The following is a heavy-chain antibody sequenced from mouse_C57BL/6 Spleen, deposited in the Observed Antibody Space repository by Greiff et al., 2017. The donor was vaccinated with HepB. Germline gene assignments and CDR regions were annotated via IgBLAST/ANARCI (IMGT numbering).Heavy chain of an antibody. Sequence: QVQLQQPGAELVKPGASVKLSCKASGYTFTSYWMHWVKQRPGQGLEWIGMIHPNSGSTNYNEKFKSKATLTVDKSSSTAYMQLSSLTSEDSAVYYGARSGITRGSWYFDVWGTGTTVTVSS. D-gene: IGHD2-4*01. V-gene: IGHV1-64*01. CDR2: IHPNSGST. CDR3: ARSGITRGSWYFDV. CDR1: GYTFTSYW. J-gene: IGHJ1*03.